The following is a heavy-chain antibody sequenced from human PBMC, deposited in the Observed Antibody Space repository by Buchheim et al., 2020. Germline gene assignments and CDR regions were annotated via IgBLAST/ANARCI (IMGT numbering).Heavy chain of an antibody. CDR2: INQSGNI. D-gene: IGHD6-6*01. J-gene: IGHJ4*02. CDR3: ARGGIADRLGY. Sequence: QVQLQQWGAGLLKPSETLSLTCAVYGGSFSGYYGTWIRQPPGKGLEWIGEINQSGNINYNPSLKSRVTISVDPSKNQFSLKLTSVTAADTAVYYCARGGIADRLGYWGQGTL. V-gene: IGHV4-34*01. CDR1: GGSFSGYY.